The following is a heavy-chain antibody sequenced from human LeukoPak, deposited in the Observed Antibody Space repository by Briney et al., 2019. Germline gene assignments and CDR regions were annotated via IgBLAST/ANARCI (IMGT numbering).Heavy chain of an antibody. D-gene: IGHD1-26*01. J-gene: IGHJ4*02. Sequence: ASVKVSCKASGYTFTSYDINWVRQATGQGLEWVGWMNPNSGNTGYAQKFQGRVTMTRNTSISTAYMELSSLRSEDTAVYYCARGQIEFYSGSYGWVDYWGQGTLVTVSS. CDR3: ARGQIEFYSGSYGWVDY. CDR2: MNPNSGNT. V-gene: IGHV1-8*01. CDR1: GYTFTSYD.